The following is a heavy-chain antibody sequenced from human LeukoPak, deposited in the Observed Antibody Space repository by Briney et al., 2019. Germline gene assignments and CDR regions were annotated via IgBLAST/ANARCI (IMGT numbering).Heavy chain of an antibody. CDR3: ARDWRGFGELLPRPFDY. V-gene: IGHV1-69*04. J-gene: IGHJ4*02. CDR2: IIPILGIA. Sequence: SVKVSCKASGYTFTSYAISWVRQAPGQGLEWMGRIIPILGIANYAQKFQGRVTITADKSTSTAYMELSSLRSEDTAVYYCARDWRGFGELLPRPFDYWGQGTLVTVSS. CDR1: GYTFTSYA. D-gene: IGHD3-10*01.